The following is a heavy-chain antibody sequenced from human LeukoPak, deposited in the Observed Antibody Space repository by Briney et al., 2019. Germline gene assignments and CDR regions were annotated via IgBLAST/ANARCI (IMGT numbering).Heavy chain of an antibody. D-gene: IGHD4/OR15-4a*01. Sequence: SETLSLTCTDSGGSITSDYWSWIRQPAGKGLEWIGRIFTSGSSTYNPSLKSRVTMSLDTSKNQFSLKLSSVTAADTAVYFCSRGGANDLWGQGTLATVSS. J-gene: IGHJ5*02. V-gene: IGHV4-4*07. CDR3: SRGGANDL. CDR2: IFTSGSS. CDR1: GGSITSDY.